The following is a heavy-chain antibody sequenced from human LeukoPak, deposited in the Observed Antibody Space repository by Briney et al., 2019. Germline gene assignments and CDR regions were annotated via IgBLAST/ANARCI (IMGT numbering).Heavy chain of an antibody. CDR2: ISYDGSNK. Sequence: GGSLRLSCAASGFTFSSYAMHWVRQAPGKGLEWVAVISYDGSNKYYADSVKGRFTISRDNSKNTLYLQMNSLKAEDTAVYYCARDGFKDYWGQGTLVTVSS. CDR3: ARDGFKDY. V-gene: IGHV3-30-3*01. CDR1: GFTFSSYA. J-gene: IGHJ4*02.